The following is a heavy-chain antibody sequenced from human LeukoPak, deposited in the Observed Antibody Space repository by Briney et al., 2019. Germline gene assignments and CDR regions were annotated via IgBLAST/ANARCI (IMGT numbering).Heavy chain of an antibody. D-gene: IGHD3-10*01. CDR1: GFTFSSYA. CDR2: ISGSGGST. J-gene: IGHJ4*02. V-gene: IGHV3-23*01. CDR3: AKDRLGSYYYFDY. Sequence: GGSLRLSCAASGFTFSSYAMSWVRQAPGKGLEWVSGISGSGGSTYYADSVKGRFTISRDNSRNTLYLQMNSLRAEDTAEYYCAKDRLGSYYYFDYWGRGTLVTVSS.